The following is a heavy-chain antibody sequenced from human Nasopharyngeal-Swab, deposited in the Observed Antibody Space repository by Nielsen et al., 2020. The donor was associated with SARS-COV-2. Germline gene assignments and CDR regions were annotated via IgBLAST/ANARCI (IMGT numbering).Heavy chain of an antibody. CDR2: IKQDGDET. V-gene: IGHV3-7*01. CDR1: GFTLNTLW. J-gene: IGHJ4*02. CDR3: VLASVAAPGRDS. Sequence: GGPLRLSCATSGFTLNTLWLSWVRQAPGKGLEWVAIIKQDGDETQYVDSVKGRFTISRDNVENSLYLQMDNLKVEDTAVYCCVLASVAAPGRDSWGKGTLVPVSS. D-gene: IGHD6-25*01.